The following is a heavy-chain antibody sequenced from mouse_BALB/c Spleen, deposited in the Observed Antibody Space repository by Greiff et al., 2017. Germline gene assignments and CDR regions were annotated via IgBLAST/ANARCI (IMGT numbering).Heavy chain of an antibody. Sequence: EVKLLESGGGLVQPGGSLKLSCAASGFDFSRYWMSWVRQAPGKGLEWIGEINPDSSTINYTPSLKDKFIISRDNAKNTLYLQMSKVRSEDTALYYCARGGIYDGYDYAMDYWGQGTSVTVSS. CDR2: INPDSSTI. V-gene: IGHV4-1*02. D-gene: IGHD2-3*01. J-gene: IGHJ4*01. CDR1: GFDFSRYW. CDR3: ARGGIYDGYDYAMDY.